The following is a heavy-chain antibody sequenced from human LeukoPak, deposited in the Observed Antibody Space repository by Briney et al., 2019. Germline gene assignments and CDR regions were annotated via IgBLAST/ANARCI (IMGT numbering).Heavy chain of an antibody. V-gene: IGHV1-46*01. CDR1: GYIFTSYY. CDR3: ARRPGVDAFDI. J-gene: IGHJ3*02. Sequence: ASVKVSCKASGYIFTSYYIFWVRQAPGQGLEWMGIINPSTGSTSYSQKFQGRVTMTTDTSTSTAYMELRSLRSDDTAVYYCARRPGVDAFDIWGQGTMVTVSS. CDR2: INPSTGST.